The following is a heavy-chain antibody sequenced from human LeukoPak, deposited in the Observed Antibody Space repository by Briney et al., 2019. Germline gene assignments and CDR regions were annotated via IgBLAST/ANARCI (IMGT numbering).Heavy chain of an antibody. CDR1: GFTFSTHW. CDR3: ASDFGSGSFFAY. J-gene: IGHJ4*02. V-gene: IGHV3-7*03. Sequence: GGSLRLSCAASGFTFSTHWMSWVRQIPGKGLEWVANIKQDGSEKHYADSVRGRFTISRDNAESSLYLQMNSLRAEDTAVYYCASDFGSGSFFAYWGQGTLVTVSS. CDR2: IKQDGSEK. D-gene: IGHD3-10*01.